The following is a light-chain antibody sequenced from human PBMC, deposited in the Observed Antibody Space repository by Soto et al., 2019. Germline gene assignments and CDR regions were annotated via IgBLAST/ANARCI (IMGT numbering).Light chain of an antibody. J-gene: IGLJ3*02. V-gene: IGLV2-8*01. Sequence: QSVLTQPPSASGSPGQSVTISCTGTSSDVGGYNYVSWYQQHPGKAPQLMIYEVTKRPSGVPDRFSGSKSGNTASLTVSGLQAEDEAVYYCAAWDDSLNGWVFGGGTKVTVL. CDR1: SSDVGGYNY. CDR3: AAWDDSLNGWV. CDR2: EVT.